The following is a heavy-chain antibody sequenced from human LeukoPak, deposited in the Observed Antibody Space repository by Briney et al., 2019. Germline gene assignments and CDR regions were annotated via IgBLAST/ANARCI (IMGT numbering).Heavy chain of an antibody. Sequence: PGGSLRLSCAASGFAFSSYWMHWVRQAPGKGLVWVSRINTDGSITSYADSVKGRFTISRDNAKNTLYLQMSSLRAEDTAVYYCARELYNFWSGYYNYWGQGTLVPVSS. D-gene: IGHD3-3*01. J-gene: IGHJ4*02. CDR2: INTDGSIT. CDR3: ARELYNFWSGYYNY. CDR1: GFAFSSYW. V-gene: IGHV3-74*01.